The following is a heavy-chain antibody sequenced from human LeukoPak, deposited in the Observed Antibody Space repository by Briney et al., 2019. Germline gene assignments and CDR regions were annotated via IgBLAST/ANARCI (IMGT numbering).Heavy chain of an antibody. J-gene: IGHJ4*02. V-gene: IGHV1-18*01. CDR3: ARDRWGIVGARIPLDY. CDR1: GYTFTSYG. CDR2: ISAYNGNT. Sequence: ASVKVSCKASGYTFTSYGISWVRQAPGQGLEWMGWISAYNGNTNYAQKLQGRVTMTTDTSTSTAYMELSSLRSEDTAVYYCARDRWGIVGARIPLDYWGQGTLVTVSS. D-gene: IGHD1-26*01.